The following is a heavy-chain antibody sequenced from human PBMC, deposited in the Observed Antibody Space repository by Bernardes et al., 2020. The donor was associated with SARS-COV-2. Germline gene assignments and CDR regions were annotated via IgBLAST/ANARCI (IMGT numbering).Heavy chain of an antibody. CDR2: ISYDGNFK. Sequence: GGTLRLSCAASGFTFNNYAINWVRRAPGKGLEWVAVISYDGNFKYYADSVKGRFTISRDNSNNTVYLQMSGLRVEDTAIYYCAKDSFGGDYLNWFDPWGQGTLVTVSS. V-gene: IGHV3-30*18. CDR3: AKDSFGGDYLNWFDP. D-gene: IGHD4-17*01. CDR1: GFTFNNYA. J-gene: IGHJ5*02.